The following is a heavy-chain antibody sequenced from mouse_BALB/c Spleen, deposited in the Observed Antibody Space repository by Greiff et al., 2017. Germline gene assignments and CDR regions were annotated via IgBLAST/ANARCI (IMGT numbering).Heavy chain of an antibody. J-gene: IGHJ4*01. CDR1: GFNIKDTY. V-gene: IGHV14-3*02. Sequence: EVKLMESGAELVKPGASVKLSCTASGFNIKDTYMHWVKQRPEQGLAWIGRIDPANGNTKYDPKFQGKATITADTSSNTAYLQLSSLTSEDTAVYYCAPPGGFYAMDYWGQGTSVTVSS. CDR2: IDPANGNT. D-gene: IGHD4-1*01. CDR3: APPGGFYAMDY.